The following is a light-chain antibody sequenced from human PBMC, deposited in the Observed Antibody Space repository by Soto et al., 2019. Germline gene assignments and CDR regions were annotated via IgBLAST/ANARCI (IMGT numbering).Light chain of an antibody. CDR2: WAS. Sequence: DIVMTQSPDSLAVSLGERATINCKSSQSVLYSSNNKNYLTWYQQKPGQPPKLLIYWASTRESGVPDRFSGRGSGTAFTITISGLQAEDVAVYSCKQYYITPWTFGQGTKVEIK. J-gene: IGKJ1*01. V-gene: IGKV4-1*01. CDR1: QSVLYSSNNKNY. CDR3: KQYYITPWT.